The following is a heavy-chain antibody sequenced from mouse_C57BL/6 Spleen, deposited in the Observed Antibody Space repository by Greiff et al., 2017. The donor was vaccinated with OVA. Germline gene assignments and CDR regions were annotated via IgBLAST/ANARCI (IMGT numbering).Heavy chain of an antibody. CDR1: GYTFTSYW. V-gene: IGHV1-64*01. CDR2: IHPNSGST. Sequence: QVQLQQPGAELVKPGASVKLSCKASGYTFTSYWMHWVKQRPGQGLEWIGMIHPNSGSTNYNEKFKSKATLTVDKSSSTAYMQLSSLTSEDSAVYYSARYTGSSDSYIDVWGTRTTVTVSS. J-gene: IGHJ1*03. CDR3: ARYTGSSDSYIDV. D-gene: IGHD1-1*01.